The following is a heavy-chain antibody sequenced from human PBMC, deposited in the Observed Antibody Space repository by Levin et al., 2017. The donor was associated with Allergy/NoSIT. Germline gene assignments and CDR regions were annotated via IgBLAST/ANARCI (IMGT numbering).Heavy chain of an antibody. V-gene: IGHV4-61*02. Sequence: PSETLSLTCSVSGDSISRGFYYWSWIRQPAGEGLEWIGRIYVTGSTTYSPSLKSRVTISLDRSKNQVSLKINSVTTADTAVYYCASDLDGFSGYKPYCYMEVWGKGTTVTVSS. CDR3: ASDLDGFSGYKPYCYMEV. CDR2: IYVTGST. CDR1: GDSISRGFYY. J-gene: IGHJ6*03. D-gene: IGHD5-12*01.